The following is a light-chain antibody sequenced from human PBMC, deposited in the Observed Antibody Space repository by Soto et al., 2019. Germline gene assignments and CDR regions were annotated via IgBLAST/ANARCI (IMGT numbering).Light chain of an antibody. J-gene: IGLJ1*01. CDR1: SSDVGAYNY. CDR3: TSYTTSTTLV. V-gene: IGLV2-14*03. Sequence: QSVLTQPASVSGSPGQSITISCTGTSSDVGAYNYVSRYQQHPGIPPKLFIYGVRNRPSGVSNRFSGSKSGNTASLTISGLQAEDEADYYCTSYTTSTTLVFGTGTKVTVL. CDR2: GVR.